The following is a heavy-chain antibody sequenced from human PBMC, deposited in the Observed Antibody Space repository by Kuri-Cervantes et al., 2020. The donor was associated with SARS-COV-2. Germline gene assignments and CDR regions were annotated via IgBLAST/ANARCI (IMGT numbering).Heavy chain of an antibody. J-gene: IGHJ4*02. V-gene: IGHV3-7*01. CDR1: GFTFSSYW. CDR3: ARVRSWDEYSDY. CDR2: IKQDGSEK. Sequence: GESLKISCAASGFTFSSYWMSWVRQAPGKGLEWVANIKQDGSEKYYVDSVKGRFTISRDNAKNSLYLQMNSLRAEDTAVYYCARVRSWDEYSDYWGQGTLVTVSS. D-gene: IGHD6-13*01.